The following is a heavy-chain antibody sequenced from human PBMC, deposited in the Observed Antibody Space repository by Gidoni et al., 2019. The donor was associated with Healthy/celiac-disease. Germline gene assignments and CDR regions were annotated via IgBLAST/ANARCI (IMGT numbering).Heavy chain of an antibody. D-gene: IGHD3-3*01. J-gene: IGHJ4*02. CDR3: AREGYYDFWSGYYRVSYFDY. CDR2: IWYDGSNK. CDR1: GFPFSSYG. Sequence: QVQLVESGGGVVQPGRSLRLSCAASGFPFSSYGWLWVRQAPGKGLEWVAVIWYDGSNKYYADSVKGRFTISRDNSKNTLYLQMNSLRAEDTAVYYCAREGYYDFWSGYYRVSYFDYWGQGTLVTVSS. V-gene: IGHV3-33*01.